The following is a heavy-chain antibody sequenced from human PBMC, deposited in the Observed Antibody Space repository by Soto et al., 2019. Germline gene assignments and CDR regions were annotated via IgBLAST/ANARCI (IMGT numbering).Heavy chain of an antibody. D-gene: IGHD5-18*01. Sequence: PSESLSLTCTVSGGPISSSSSYWGWIRQAPGKGLEWLATIYYTGYTYHNPSLKTHVTISVDTSKDQFSLKLTSVTAADTALYYCARSAIATHWVFDLWGRGTLVTVSS. J-gene: IGHJ2*01. CDR2: IYYTGYT. CDR1: GGPISSSSSY. V-gene: IGHV4-39*01. CDR3: ARSAIATHWVFDL.